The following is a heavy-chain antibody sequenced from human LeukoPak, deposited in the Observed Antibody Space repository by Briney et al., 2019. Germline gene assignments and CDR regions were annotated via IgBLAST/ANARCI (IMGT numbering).Heavy chain of an antibody. CDR2: IYYSGST. CDR3: ARDRSSYFDY. Sequence: SETLSLTCTVSGGSISSYYWSWIRQPPGKGLEWIGYIYYSGSTNYNPSLKSRVTISVDTSKNQFSLKLSSVTAADTAVYYCARDRSSYFDYWGQGTLVTASS. V-gene: IGHV4-59*01. J-gene: IGHJ4*02. CDR1: GGSISSYY.